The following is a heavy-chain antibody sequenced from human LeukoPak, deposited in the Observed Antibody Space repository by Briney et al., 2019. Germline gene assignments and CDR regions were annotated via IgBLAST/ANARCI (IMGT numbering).Heavy chain of an antibody. J-gene: IGHJ4*02. CDR2: INPHSGGT. CDR3: VREGNELLSKNFDY. V-gene: IGHV1-2*02. CDR1: GVTFTGYY. D-gene: IGHD2-21*02. Sequence: ASVKASCTASGVTFTGYYIHWGRPAPGQGLEWMGYINPHSGGTSSPQKFQGRVTITTDTSISAAYLKLSSLISDDTAMYYCVREGNELLSKNFDYWGQGTLVTVSS.